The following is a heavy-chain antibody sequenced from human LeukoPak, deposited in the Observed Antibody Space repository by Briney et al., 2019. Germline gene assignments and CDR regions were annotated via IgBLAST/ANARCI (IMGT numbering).Heavy chain of an antibody. CDR1: GGSISSYY. CDR3: ARLVVAATGDVDYFDY. V-gene: IGHV4-59*01. Sequence: SETLSLTCTVSGGSISSYYWSWIRQPPGKGLEWIGYIYYSGSTNYNPSLKSRVTISVDTSKNQFSLKLSSVTAADTAVYYCARLVVAATGDVDYFDYWGQGTLVTVSS. CDR2: IYYSGST. D-gene: IGHD2-15*01. J-gene: IGHJ4*02.